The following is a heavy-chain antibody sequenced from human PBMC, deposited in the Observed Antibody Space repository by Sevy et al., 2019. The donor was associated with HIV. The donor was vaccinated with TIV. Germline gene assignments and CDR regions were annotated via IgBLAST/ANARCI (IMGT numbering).Heavy chain of an antibody. CDR2: IGTYNGDT. Sequence: ASVKVSCKASGYTFTDYGITWVRQAPGQGLEWMGWIGTYNGDTNYVQNLQGRVTMITDTSTSTAYMELRSLRSDDTAVYYCARAYCSGGSCYSLAYWGQGTRVTVSS. CDR3: ARAYCSGGSCYSLAY. V-gene: IGHV1-18*01. CDR1: GYTFTDYG. D-gene: IGHD2-15*01. J-gene: IGHJ4*02.